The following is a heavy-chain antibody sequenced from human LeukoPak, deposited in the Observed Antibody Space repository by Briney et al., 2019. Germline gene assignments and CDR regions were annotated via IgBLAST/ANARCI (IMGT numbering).Heavy chain of an antibody. CDR3: ARAAAHYDILTGYSYYFDY. D-gene: IGHD3-9*01. Sequence: PGGSLRLSCAASGFTFSSYWMSWVRQAPGKGLEWVANIKQDGSEKYYVDSVKGRLTISRDNAKNSLYLQMNSLRAEDTAVYYCARAAAHYDILTGYSYYFDYWGQGTLVTVSS. CDR1: GFTFSSYW. CDR2: IKQDGSEK. J-gene: IGHJ4*02. V-gene: IGHV3-7*01.